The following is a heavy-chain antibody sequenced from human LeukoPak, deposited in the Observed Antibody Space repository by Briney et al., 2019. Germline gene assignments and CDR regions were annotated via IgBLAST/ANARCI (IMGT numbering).Heavy chain of an antibody. CDR3: ATDAPSWYGGLDS. CDR2: IRWDAGST. D-gene: IGHD6-13*01. J-gene: IGHJ5*01. V-gene: IGHV3-43D*04. CDR1: GFTVDDYA. Sequence: QPGGSLRLSCAASGFTVDDYAMHCVRQAPGKGLEWVSLIRWDAGSTYYAYSVKGRFTTSRNNSKNSMYLQMNSLRAEDTALYYCATDAPSWYGGLDSWGPGTLVTVSS.